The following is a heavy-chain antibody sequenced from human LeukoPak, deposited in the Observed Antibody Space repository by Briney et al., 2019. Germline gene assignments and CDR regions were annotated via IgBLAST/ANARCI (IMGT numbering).Heavy chain of an antibody. CDR2: ISAYNGNT. Sequence: ASVKVSCKASGYTFTSYGISWVRQAPGQGLEWMGWISAYNGNTKYAQKLQGRVTMTTDTSTSTAYMELRSLRSDDTAVYYCARQPEVYGDYPVDYWAQGTLVTVSS. CDR3: ARQPEVYGDYPVDY. CDR1: GYTFTSYG. J-gene: IGHJ4*02. D-gene: IGHD4-17*01. V-gene: IGHV1-18*01.